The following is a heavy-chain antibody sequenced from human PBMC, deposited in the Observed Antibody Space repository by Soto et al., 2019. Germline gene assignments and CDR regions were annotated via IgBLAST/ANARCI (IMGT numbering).Heavy chain of an antibody. CDR3: GRENTSDYDSSGRMDV. CDR2: ISSSSSTI. Sequence: EVQLVESGGGVVQPGGPLRLSCAASGFTFSSYCMNWVRQAPGKGLEWVSYISSSSSTIYYADSMKGRFTISRDNNKNSLYLQMNSMRDEDTAVYYCGRENTSDYDSSGRMDVWDQGTTVTVS. CDR1: GFTFSSYC. V-gene: IGHV3-48*02. J-gene: IGHJ6*02. D-gene: IGHD3-22*01.